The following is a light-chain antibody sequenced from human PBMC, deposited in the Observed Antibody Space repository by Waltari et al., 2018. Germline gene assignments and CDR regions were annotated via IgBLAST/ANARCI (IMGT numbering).Light chain of an antibody. Sequence: QAVVTQEPSVTVSPGGTVTLTCGSSIGAVPSGHHPYRIPQKPGQVPRALIYEPSHNHSWTPARFSGSLLGDKAALTLSSAQPEDEADYYCMVSNVGAQWAFGGGTKLTVL. J-gene: IGLJ3*02. CDR1: IGAVPSGHH. V-gene: IGLV7-46*01. CDR2: EPS. CDR3: MVSNVGAQWA.